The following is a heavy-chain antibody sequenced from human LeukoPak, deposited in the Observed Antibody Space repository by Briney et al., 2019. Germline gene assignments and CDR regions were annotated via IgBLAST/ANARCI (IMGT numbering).Heavy chain of an antibody. J-gene: IGHJ6*03. CDR2: IYFSGST. V-gene: IGHV4-39*07. Sequence: SETLSLTCTVSGGSISSSRYYWGWIRQPPGKGLEWIGSIYFSGSTYYNPSLKSRITISVDTSKNQLSLKLNSVIAADTAVYYCARVKKGDYMDVWGKGTTVTVSS. CDR1: GGSISSSRYY. CDR3: ARVKKGDYMDV. D-gene: IGHD3-16*01.